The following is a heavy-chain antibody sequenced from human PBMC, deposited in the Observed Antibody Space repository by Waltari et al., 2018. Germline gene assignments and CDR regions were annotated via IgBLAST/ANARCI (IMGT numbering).Heavy chain of an antibody. CDR1: GDAILRYIYH. V-gene: IGHV4-39*07. Sequence: QLQESGPGLVKPSETVSLTCDVSGDAILRYIYHRGWIRHSPGKGLEWIGIIYNSGTTYYNPDLKGRVFISVDASRNEFSLRLTTVTAADTAVYYCARASTAIFGVVITGYNIWGQGTMVTVSS. CDR3: ARASTAIFGVVITGYNI. CDR2: IYNSGTT. D-gene: IGHD3-3*01. J-gene: IGHJ3*02.